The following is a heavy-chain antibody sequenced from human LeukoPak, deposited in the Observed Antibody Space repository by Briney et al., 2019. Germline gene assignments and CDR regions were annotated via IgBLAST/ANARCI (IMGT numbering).Heavy chain of an antibody. CDR3: AREVVLSTSAWFEY. CDR2: IKEDGTEK. CDR1: GFTFSSYW. J-gene: IGHJ4*02. Sequence: GGSLRLSCAVPGFTFSSYWMSWVRQAPGKGLEWVANIKEDGTEKYYQDSVKGRFTISRDNAKNSLYLQMNSLRAEDTAVYYCAREVVLSTSAWFEYWGQGTLVTVSS. D-gene: IGHD3-22*01. V-gene: IGHV3-7*01.